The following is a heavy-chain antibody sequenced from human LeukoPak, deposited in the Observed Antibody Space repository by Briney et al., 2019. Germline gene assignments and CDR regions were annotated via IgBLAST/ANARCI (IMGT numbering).Heavy chain of an antibody. CDR1: GGSISSGDYY. J-gene: IGHJ4*02. CDR2: IYYSGTT. V-gene: IGHV4-30-4*01. CDR3: ARKRYDDPYFFDY. D-gene: IGHD3-22*01. Sequence: SETLSLTCTVSGGSISSGDYYWSWIRQPPGKGLEWIGYIYYSGTTYYNPSLKSRVTISVDTSKNQFSLKLNSVTAADTAVYYCARKRYDDPYFFDYWGQGTLVTVSS.